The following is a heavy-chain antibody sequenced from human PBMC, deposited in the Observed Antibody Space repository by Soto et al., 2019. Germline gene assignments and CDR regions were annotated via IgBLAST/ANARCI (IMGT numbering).Heavy chain of an antibody. D-gene: IGHD3-22*01. J-gene: IGHJ4*02. CDR2: IWYDGSNK. V-gene: IGHV3-33*01. CDR1: GFTFSSYG. CDR3: ARGHYDMDY. Sequence: QVQLVESGGGVVQPGRSLRLSCAASGFTFSSYGMHWVRQAPGKGLEWVAVIWYDGSNKYYADSVKGRFPISRDNSKNTRYLKMNGLRAEDTAVCYCARGHYDMDYWGQGALVTVSS.